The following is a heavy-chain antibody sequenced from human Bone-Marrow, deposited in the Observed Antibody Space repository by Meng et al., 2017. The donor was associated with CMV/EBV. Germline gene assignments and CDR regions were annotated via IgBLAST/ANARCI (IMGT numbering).Heavy chain of an antibody. Sequence: GGSLRLSCAASGFTFSRYEMNWVRQAPGKGLEWVSYISSSDSTIYYADSVKGRITVSRDNAKNSVFLQMSSLRAEDTAVYYCAKDQEGDYFDYWGQGTLVTVSS. J-gene: IGHJ4*02. V-gene: IGHV3-48*03. CDR3: AKDQEGDYFDY. CDR2: ISSSDSTI. CDR1: GFTFSRYE.